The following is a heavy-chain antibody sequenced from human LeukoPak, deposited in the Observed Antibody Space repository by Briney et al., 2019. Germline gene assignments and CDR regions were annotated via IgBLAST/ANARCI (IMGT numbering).Heavy chain of an antibody. CDR2: IRGGGDST. J-gene: IGHJ4*02. CDR3: ARSGNYYGDFDF. V-gene: IGHV3-23*01. D-gene: IGHD1-26*01. CDR1: GFTFSSYW. Sequence: GGSLRLSCAASGFTFSSYWMNWVRQAPGKGLEWVSAIRGGGDSTFYADSVKGRFTISRDNSKNTLYLQLSSLRAEDTAVYFCARSGNYYGDFDFWGQGTLVTVSS.